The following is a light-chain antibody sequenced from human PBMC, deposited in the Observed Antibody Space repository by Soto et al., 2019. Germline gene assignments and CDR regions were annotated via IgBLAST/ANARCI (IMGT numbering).Light chain of an antibody. CDR2: DAS. CDR3: QQYNSYTELT. J-gene: IGKJ4*01. V-gene: IGKV1-5*01. CDR1: QSISSW. Sequence: DIQMTQSPSTLSASVGDRVTITCRASQSISSWLAWYQQKPGKAPKLLIYDASSLESGVPSRFGGSGSGTEFTLTISSLQPDDFATYYCQQYNSYTELTFGGGTKV.